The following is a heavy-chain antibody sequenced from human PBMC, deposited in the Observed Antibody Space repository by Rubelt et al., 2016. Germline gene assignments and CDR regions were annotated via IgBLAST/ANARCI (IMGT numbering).Heavy chain of an antibody. D-gene: IGHD6-25*01. J-gene: IGHJ6*03. CDR2: IFHSGST. V-gene: IGHV4-4*02. CDR1: GVSISSGNW. CDR3: ARDAAGYYYMDV. Sequence: QVQLQESGPRLVEPSGTLSLTCAVSGVSISSGNWWSWIRQPPGKGLEWIGEIFHSGSTNYNPSLKGRVTISVDTFKNQFALMVHSETAADTAVYYCARDAAGYYYMDVWGQGTTVTVSS.